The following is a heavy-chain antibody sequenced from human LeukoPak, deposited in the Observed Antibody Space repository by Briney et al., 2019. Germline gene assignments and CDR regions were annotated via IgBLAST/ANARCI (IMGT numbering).Heavy chain of an antibody. Sequence: SETLSLTCTVSGGSISSSSYYWGWIRQPPGKGLERIGSIYYSGGTYYNPSLKSRVTISVDTSKNQFSLRLSSVTAADTAVYYCARQGSSNWNYYFDYWGQGTLVTVSS. CDR1: GGSISSSSYY. D-gene: IGHD6-13*01. CDR2: IYYSGGT. J-gene: IGHJ4*02. CDR3: ARQGSSNWNYYFDY. V-gene: IGHV4-39*01.